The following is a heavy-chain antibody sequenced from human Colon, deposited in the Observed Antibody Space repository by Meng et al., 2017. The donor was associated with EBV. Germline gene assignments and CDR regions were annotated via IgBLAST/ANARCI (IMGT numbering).Heavy chain of an antibody. J-gene: IGHJ4*02. D-gene: IGHD2-21*01. CDR2: VYHTGST. Sequence: QVQLQESGPGRVKPSGTLSLTCAVSGGSISSSHWWTWVRQPPGKGLEWIGEVYHTGSTKYNPSLKSRLTISVDKSKNQFSLNLTSVTAADTAVYYCARVWQSLTAFFDSWGQGTLVTVSS. CDR1: GGSISSSHW. V-gene: IGHV4-4*02. CDR3: ARVWQSLTAFFDS.